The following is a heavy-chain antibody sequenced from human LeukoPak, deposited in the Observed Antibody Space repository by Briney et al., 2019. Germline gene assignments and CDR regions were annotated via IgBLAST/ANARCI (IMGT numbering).Heavy chain of an antibody. CDR2: ITSTSSHI. J-gene: IGHJ5*02. CDR1: GFTFSDYS. D-gene: IGHD3-16*01. Sequence: GGALRLSCATSGFTFSDYSMTWGRQAPGEGLEWVSSITSTSSHINYADSVRGRFTISRDNAKNALFLQMTSLTDEDTALYYCARARLGYYDEYFDPWGQGTQVTVSS. CDR3: ARARLGYYDEYFDP. V-gene: IGHV3-21*01.